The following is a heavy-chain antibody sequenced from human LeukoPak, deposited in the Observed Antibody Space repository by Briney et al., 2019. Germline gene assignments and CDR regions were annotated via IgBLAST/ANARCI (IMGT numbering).Heavy chain of an antibody. CDR3: ASLDCARPCGY. CDR1: GFTLSSSW. V-gene: IGHV3-7*01. D-gene: IGHD6-6*01. Sequence: GGSLRLSCVASGFTLSSSWMSWVRQAPGRGLEWVANIRQDGKDEYYVDSVRGRFTISRDNAKNSLYLQMNSLRVEDTAVYYCASLDCARPCGYWGQGTMVTVSS. J-gene: IGHJ4*02. CDR2: IRQDGKDE.